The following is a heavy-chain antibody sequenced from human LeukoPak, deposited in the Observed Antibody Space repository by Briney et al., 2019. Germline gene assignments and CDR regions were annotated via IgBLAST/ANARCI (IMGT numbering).Heavy chain of an antibody. Sequence: PGGSLRLSCVASGFTFSSYAMSWVRQAPGKGLEWVSGISSSGGSTYYADSVKGRFTISRDISNKTLYLQMNSLRSEDTALYYCAKDPGDFWSGFYSFGDWGQGTLVTVSS. CDR1: GFTFSSYA. CDR2: ISSSGGST. D-gene: IGHD3-3*01. V-gene: IGHV3-23*01. CDR3: AKDPGDFWSGFYSFGD. J-gene: IGHJ4*02.